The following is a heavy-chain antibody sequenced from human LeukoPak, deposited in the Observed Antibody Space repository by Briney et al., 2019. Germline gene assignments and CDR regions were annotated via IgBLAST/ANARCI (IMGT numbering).Heavy chain of an antibody. V-gene: IGHV1-8*01. D-gene: IGHD2-15*01. J-gene: IGHJ6*02. CDR1: GYTFTSYD. CDR2: MNPNRGNT. Sequence: ASVKVSCKASGYTFTSYDINWVRQATGQGLEWMGWMNPNRGNTGYAQKFQGRVTMTRNTSISTAYMELSSLRSKDTGVYYCSRALRTLPRSCSGGSCYPYYYYGMDVWGQGTTVPVTS. CDR3: SRALRTLPRSCSGGSCYPYYYYGMDV.